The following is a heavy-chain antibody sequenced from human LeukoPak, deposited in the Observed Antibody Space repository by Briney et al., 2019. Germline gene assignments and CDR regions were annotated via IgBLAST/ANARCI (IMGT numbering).Heavy chain of an antibody. CDR3: TRSLTLYRAFDI. CDR1: GFTLSDYW. Sequence: GGSLRLSCGASGFTLSDYWIHWVRQAPGQGLVWVSQINGDGTATNYADSVKGRFTISRGSAKNTVSLQLDSLRAEDTALYYCTRSLTLYRAFDIWGQGTMVTVSS. D-gene: IGHD3-16*02. V-gene: IGHV3-74*01. CDR2: INGDGTAT. J-gene: IGHJ3*02.